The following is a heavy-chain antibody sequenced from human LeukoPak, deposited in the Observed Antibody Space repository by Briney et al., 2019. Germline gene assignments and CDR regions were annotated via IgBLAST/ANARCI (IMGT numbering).Heavy chain of an antibody. V-gene: IGHV1-46*01. D-gene: IGHD3-10*01. J-gene: IGHJ4*02. CDR3: AAGDGKRNYYGSGSYEGLDY. CDR2: IKPSRGST. CDR1: GYTFTRYY. Sequence: GASENVSCKRCGYTFTRYYMHWVRQAPGRGLEWMGIIKPSRGSTSNAQKFQGRVTTTRDTSTSTVYMELSSLRSEDTAVYYCAAGDGKRNYYGSGSYEGLDYWGQGTLVTVSS.